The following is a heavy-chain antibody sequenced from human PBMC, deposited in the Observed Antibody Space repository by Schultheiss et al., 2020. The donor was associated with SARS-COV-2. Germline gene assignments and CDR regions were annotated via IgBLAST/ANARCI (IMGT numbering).Heavy chain of an antibody. J-gene: IGHJ6*03. V-gene: IGHV1-18*01. CDR2: ISAYNGNT. CDR3: ARGLKYSSSYRSAPYYMDV. Sequence: ASVKVSCKASGYTFSIYGMHWVRQAPGQRPEWMGWISAYNGNTNYAQKLQGRVTMTTDTSTSTAYMELRSLRSDDTAVYYCARGLKYSSSYRSAPYYMDVWGKGTTVTVSS. CDR1: GYTFSIYG. D-gene: IGHD6-6*01.